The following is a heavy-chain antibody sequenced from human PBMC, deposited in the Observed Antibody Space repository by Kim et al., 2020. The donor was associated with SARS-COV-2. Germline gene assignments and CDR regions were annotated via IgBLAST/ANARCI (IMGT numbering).Heavy chain of an antibody. J-gene: IGHJ3*02. CDR3: AIDPRVMEAADDAFDI. CDR2: IYYSGST. Sequence: SETLSLTCTVSGGSISSSSYYWGWIRQPPGKGLEWIVSIYYSGSTYYNPSLKSRVTISVDTSKNQFSLKLSSVTAADTAVYYCAIDPRVMEAADDAFDIWGQGTMVTVSS. CDR1: GGSISSSSYY. D-gene: IGHD2-15*01. V-gene: IGHV4-39*07.